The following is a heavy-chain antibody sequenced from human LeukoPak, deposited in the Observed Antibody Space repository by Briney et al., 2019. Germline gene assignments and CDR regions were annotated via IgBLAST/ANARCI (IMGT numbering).Heavy chain of an antibody. Sequence: SETLSLTCTVSGGSISSYYWSWIRQPPGKGLEWIGYIYYSGSTNYNPSLKSRVTISVDMSKNQFSLKLSSVTAADTAVYCCARDRRASSSGWFHDAFDIWGQGTMVTVSS. V-gene: IGHV4-59*01. D-gene: IGHD6-19*01. CDR3: ARDRRASSSGWFHDAFDI. CDR1: GGSISSYY. CDR2: IYYSGST. J-gene: IGHJ3*02.